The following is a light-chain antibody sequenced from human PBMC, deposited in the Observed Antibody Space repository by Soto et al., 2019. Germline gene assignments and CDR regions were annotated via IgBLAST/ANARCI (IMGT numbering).Light chain of an antibody. J-gene: IGKJ4*01. CDR2: AAS. CDR1: ETISRY. Sequence: DIQMTQSPSSLSASVGERVIITCRASETISRYLNWYQSKPGKAPRLLISAASSLQSGVPSRFSGSYSGTGFTLTISSLQPEDFATYFCQQSYSNPLTFGGGTKVDIK. CDR3: QQSYSNPLT. V-gene: IGKV1-39*01.